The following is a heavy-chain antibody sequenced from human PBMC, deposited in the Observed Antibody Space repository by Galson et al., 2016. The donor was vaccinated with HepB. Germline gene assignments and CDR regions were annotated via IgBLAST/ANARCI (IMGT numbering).Heavy chain of an antibody. J-gene: IGHJ6*02. CDR3: AREGLSDYGDYKYYYYALDV. CDR2: TKQDGSEK. Sequence: SLRLSCAASGFTFSSCWMTWVRQAPGKGLEWVANTKQDGSEKYYVDSVKGRFTISRDNAKNSLYLQMNSLRAEDTAVYYCAREGLSDYGDYKYYYYALDVWGQGTTVTVSS. D-gene: IGHD4-17*01. CDR1: GFTFSSCW. V-gene: IGHV3-7*01.